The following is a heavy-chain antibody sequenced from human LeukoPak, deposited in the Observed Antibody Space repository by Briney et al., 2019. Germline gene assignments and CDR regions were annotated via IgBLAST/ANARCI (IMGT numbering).Heavy chain of an antibody. CDR1: GYSISSGYY. V-gene: IGHV4-38-2*02. D-gene: IGHD3-3*01. CDR2: IYYSGST. Sequence: KPSETLSLTCTVSGYSISSGYYWGWIRQPPGKGLEWIGYIYYSGSTNYNPSLKSRVTISVDTSKNQFSLKLSSVTAADTAVYYCARTYYDFWSGFRGYYYYYMDVWGKGTTVTVSS. CDR3: ARTYYDFWSGFRGYYYYYMDV. J-gene: IGHJ6*03.